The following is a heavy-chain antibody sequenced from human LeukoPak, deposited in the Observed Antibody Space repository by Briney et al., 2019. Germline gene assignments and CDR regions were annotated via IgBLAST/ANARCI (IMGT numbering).Heavy chain of an antibody. Sequence: ASVKVSCKASGYTFRRYNISWVRQAPGQGLEWMGWISADNGNTNYAQKLQGRVTMTTDTSTSTAYMELRSLRPDDTAVYYCARDWSGYSVNYYYFVMDVWGQGTTVTVSS. D-gene: IGHD3-3*01. CDR1: GYTFRRYN. V-gene: IGHV1-18*01. J-gene: IGHJ6*02. CDR3: ARDWSGYSVNYYYFVMDV. CDR2: ISADNGNT.